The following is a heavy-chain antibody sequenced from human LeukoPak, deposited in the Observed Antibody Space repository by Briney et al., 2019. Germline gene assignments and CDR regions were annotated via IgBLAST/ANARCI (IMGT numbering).Heavy chain of an antibody. CDR3: ARGSSTWYES. CDR1: GYTFTGYY. D-gene: IGHD2-15*01. Sequence: PMASVEVSCKASGYTFTGYYMHWVRQAPGQGLEWMGWIRPYSGNTNYAQKLQGRVAMTTDTSTSTAYMELKNLRSDDTAVYYCARGSSTWYESWGQGTLVTVSS. J-gene: IGHJ5*01. V-gene: IGHV1-18*04. CDR2: IRPYSGNT.